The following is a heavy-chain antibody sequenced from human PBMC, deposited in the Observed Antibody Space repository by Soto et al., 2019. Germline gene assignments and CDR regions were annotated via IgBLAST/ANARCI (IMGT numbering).Heavy chain of an antibody. J-gene: IGHJ4*02. V-gene: IGHV3-30-3*01. CDR3: ASMPRGGSRDY. D-gene: IGHD3-10*01. CDR2: ISYDGSNK. Sequence: QVQLVESGGGVVQPGRSLRLSCAASGFTFSSYAMHWVRQAPGKGLEWVAVISYDGSNKYYADSVKGRFTISRDNSKNTLYLQMNSLRAEDTAVYYCASMPRGGSRDYWGQGTLVTDSS. CDR1: GFTFSSYA.